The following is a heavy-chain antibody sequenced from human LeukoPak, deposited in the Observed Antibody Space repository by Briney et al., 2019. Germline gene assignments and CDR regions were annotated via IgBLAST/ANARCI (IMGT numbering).Heavy chain of an antibody. D-gene: IGHD5-12*01. CDR3: ARGGRDIVATSFDY. Sequence: ASVKVSCKASGGTFSSYAISWVRQAPGQGLEWMGGIIPIFGTANYAQKFQGRVTITADESTSTAYMELSSLRSEDTAVYYCARGGRDIVATSFDYWGQGTLVTVSS. J-gene: IGHJ4*02. CDR1: GGTFSSYA. CDR2: IIPIFGTA. V-gene: IGHV1-69*13.